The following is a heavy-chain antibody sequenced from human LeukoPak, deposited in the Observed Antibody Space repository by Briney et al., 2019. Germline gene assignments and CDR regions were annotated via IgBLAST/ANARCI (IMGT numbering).Heavy chain of an antibody. CDR2: ISSSGSTI. V-gene: IGHV3-11*01. CDR1: GFIFSDYY. D-gene: IGHD3-16*01. J-gene: IGHJ4*02. CDR3: ARARSDVWGSYYVY. Sequence: GGSLRLSCAASGFIFSDYYMSWIRQAPGKGLEWVSYISSSGSTIYYADSVKGRFTISRDNAKNSLYLQMNSLRAEDTAVYYCARARSDVWGSYYVYWGQGTLVTVSS.